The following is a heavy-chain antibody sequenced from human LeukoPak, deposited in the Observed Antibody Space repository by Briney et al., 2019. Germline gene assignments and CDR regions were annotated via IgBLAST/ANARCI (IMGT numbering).Heavy chain of an antibody. V-gene: IGHV3-30*03. CDR2: ISYDGSNK. J-gene: IGHJ4*02. D-gene: IGHD6-6*01. CDR3: ARDIIAARGNYFDY. Sequence: PGGSLRLSCAASGFTFSSYSMNWVRQAPGKGLEWVAVISYDGSNKYYADSVKGRFTISRDNSKNTLYLQMNSLRAEDTAVYYCARDIIAARGNYFDYWGQGTLVTVSS. CDR1: GFTFSSYS.